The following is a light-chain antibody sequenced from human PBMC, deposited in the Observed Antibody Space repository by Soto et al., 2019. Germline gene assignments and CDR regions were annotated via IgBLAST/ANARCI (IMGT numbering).Light chain of an antibody. J-gene: IGLJ2*01. CDR3: QSYDISLSGSVV. Sequence: QSALTQPPSVSGAQGQRVTISCTGSSSNIGAGYDVHWYQQLPGTAPKFLIYGNTNRPSGVPDRFSGSKSGTSASLAITGLQAEDEADYYCQSYDISLSGSVVFGGGTKLTVL. V-gene: IGLV1-40*01. CDR1: SSNIGAGYD. CDR2: GNT.